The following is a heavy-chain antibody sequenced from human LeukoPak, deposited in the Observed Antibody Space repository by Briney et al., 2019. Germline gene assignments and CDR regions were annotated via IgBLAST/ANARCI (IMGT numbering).Heavy chain of an antibody. CDR3: ARHKYYYGSGSPLMDV. CDR2: IYYSGT. Sequence: SETLSLTCIVSGGSMTSYYWSWIRQPPGKGLEWIGHIYYSGTDYNPSLKSRVTISEDTSKNQFSLKLSSVTAADTAVYYCARHKYYYGSGSPLMDVWGKGTTVTVSS. D-gene: IGHD3-10*01. V-gene: IGHV4-59*08. CDR1: GGSMTSYY. J-gene: IGHJ6*03.